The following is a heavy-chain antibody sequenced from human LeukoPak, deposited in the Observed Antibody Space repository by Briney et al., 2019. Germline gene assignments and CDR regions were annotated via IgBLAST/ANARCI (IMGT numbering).Heavy chain of an antibody. D-gene: IGHD6-13*01. V-gene: IGHV3-64D*06. CDR1: GFTFSGYA. Sequence: GGSLRLSCSASGFTFSGYAMHWVRQAPGKGLEYVSVIVSTGGSTYYADSVKGRFTISRDNSKNTLYLQMSSLRAEDTAVYYCVKSYSSSWYAFDIWGQGTMVTVSS. J-gene: IGHJ3*02. CDR2: IVSTGGST. CDR3: VKSYSSSWYAFDI.